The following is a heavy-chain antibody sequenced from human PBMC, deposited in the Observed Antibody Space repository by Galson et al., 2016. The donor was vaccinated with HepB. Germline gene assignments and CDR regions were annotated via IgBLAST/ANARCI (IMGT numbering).Heavy chain of an antibody. J-gene: IGHJ4*02. CDR1: GFTLTASA. CDR2: IGATNGAI. V-gene: IGHV3-48*02. Sequence: SLRLSCAVSGFTLTASAMNRVRQAPGKGLEWIAYIGATNGAIFYADSVKGRFTISKDNAKDSLFLQMNNLGDDDTAVYYCARESGASWYLIDYWGQGTLVTVSS. D-gene: IGHD6-13*01. CDR3: ARESGASWYLIDY.